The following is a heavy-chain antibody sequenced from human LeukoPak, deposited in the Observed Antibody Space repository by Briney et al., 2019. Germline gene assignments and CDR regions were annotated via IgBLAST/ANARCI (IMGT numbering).Heavy chain of an antibody. Sequence: GASVKVSCKASGYTFTSYGISWVRPAPGQGLEWMGWISAYNGNTNYAQKLQGRVTMTTDTSTSTAYMELRSLRSDDTAVYYCAREVADPYYGSGSYYNPYYFDYWGQGTLVTVSS. V-gene: IGHV1-18*01. CDR2: ISAYNGNT. J-gene: IGHJ4*02. CDR3: AREVADPYYGSGSYYNPYYFDY. CDR1: GYTFTSYG. D-gene: IGHD3-10*01.